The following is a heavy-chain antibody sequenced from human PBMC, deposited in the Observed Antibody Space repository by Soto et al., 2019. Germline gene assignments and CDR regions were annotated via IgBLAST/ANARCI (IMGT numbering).Heavy chain of an antibody. Sequence: XGSRRLSCSASGFTRSSSWVTWVRQAPGKGLEWVANIKQNGSETYYVDSVKGRFTISRDDAKHALFLQMNTLRAEDTAVYFCARGYSIDYWGQGTLVTVSS. J-gene: IGHJ4*02. D-gene: IGHD5-18*01. CDR3: ARGYSIDY. CDR2: IKQNGSET. CDR1: GFTRSSSW. V-gene: IGHV3-7*03.